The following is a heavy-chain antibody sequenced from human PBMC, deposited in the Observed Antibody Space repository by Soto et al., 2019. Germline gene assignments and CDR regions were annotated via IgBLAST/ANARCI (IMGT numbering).Heavy chain of an antibody. CDR3: ARDPYHVLMVNAPNLYGMDV. Sequence: QVQLVQSGAEVKKPGASVKVSCKASGYTFTTYDISWVRQAPGQGLEWMGRISTYNGNTNYPQSLQGRLTMTTDTSTTTAYMERRSLTCDDTAVYYCARDPYHVLMVNAPNLYGMDVWGQGTTVTVSS. CDR1: GYTFTTYD. D-gene: IGHD2-8*01. V-gene: IGHV1-18*01. CDR2: ISTYNGNT. J-gene: IGHJ6*02.